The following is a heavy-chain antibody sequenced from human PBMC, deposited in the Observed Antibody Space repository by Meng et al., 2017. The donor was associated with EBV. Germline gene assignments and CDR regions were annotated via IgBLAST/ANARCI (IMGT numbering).Heavy chain of an antibody. CDR1: GDSISSFYY. CDR3: ARPFPSWQSPRLDPFGA. J-gene: IGHJ5*02. V-gene: IGHV4-39*01. CDR2: VHYTGST. Sequence: QLQLRESGPGQVKPSEPLSLTCPVLGDSISSFYYWGWIRQPPGRGLEWIGSVHYTGSTYYSPSLKSRVTVSVDTSKNQFSLRLTSVTAADTAVYYCARPFPSWQSPRLDPFGAWGQGTLVTVSS. D-gene: IGHD6-19*01.